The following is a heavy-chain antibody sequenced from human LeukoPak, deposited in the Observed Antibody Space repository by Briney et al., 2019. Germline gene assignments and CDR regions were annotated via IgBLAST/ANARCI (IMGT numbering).Heavy chain of an antibody. V-gene: IGHV3-74*01. D-gene: IGHD3-10*01. J-gene: IGHJ4*02. CDR3: TRGYYSCDY. CDR1: GFAFSTYW. Sequence: GGSLRLSCAASGFAFSTYWMHWVRQAPGKGLVWVSRINSDGTSTSYAGSVKGRFTISRDNAKNTLHLQVNSLRAEDTAVYYCTRGYYSCDYWGQGTLVAVSS. CDR2: INSDGTST.